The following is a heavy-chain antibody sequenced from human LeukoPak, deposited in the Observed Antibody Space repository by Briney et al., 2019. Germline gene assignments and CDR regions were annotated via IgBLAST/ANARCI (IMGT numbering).Heavy chain of an antibody. Sequence: GGSLRLSCAASGFTFSDYYMSWIRQTPGKALEWISYIPTSGISVQYADSVRGRFTASRDDAMNSLHLQMDSLRVEDTAVYYCTRAEGLGPGAHFDQWGQGALVIVSS. J-gene: IGHJ4*02. CDR1: GFTFSDYY. CDR3: TRAEGLGPGAHFDQ. V-gene: IGHV3-11*01. CDR2: IPTSGISV.